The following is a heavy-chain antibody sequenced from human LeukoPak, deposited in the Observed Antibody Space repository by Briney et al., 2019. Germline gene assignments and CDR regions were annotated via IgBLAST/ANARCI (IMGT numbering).Heavy chain of an antibody. D-gene: IGHD5-12*01. CDR2: ISYDGSNT. CDR3: GRLMGGYDSYFYGMDV. V-gene: IGHV3-30*03. J-gene: IGHJ6*02. CDR1: GFTFSTFG. Sequence: GGSLRLSCAASGFTFSTFGMHWVRQAPGKGLGWVAVISYDGSNTYYAESVKGRFTISIDNSQNTLYLQMNSLRPEDTAVYYCGRLMGGYDSYFYGMDVWGQGTTVTVSS.